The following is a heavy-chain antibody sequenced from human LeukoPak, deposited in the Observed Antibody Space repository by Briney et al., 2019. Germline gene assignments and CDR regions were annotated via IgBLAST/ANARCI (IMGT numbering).Heavy chain of an antibody. CDR2: ISGSGGST. CDR1: GFTFSSYA. CDR3: ARDKNWELGS. J-gene: IGHJ4*02. V-gene: IGHV3-23*01. Sequence: GGSLRLSCAASGFTFSSYAMSWVRQAPGKGLEWVSAISGSGGSTIYADSVKGRFTISRDNAKNTLYLQMNGLRAEDTTVYYCARDKNWELGSWGQGTLVTVSS. D-gene: IGHD7-27*01.